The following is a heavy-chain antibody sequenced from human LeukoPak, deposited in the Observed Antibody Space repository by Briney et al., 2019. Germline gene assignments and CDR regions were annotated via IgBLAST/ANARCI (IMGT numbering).Heavy chain of an antibody. CDR2: IGRYGVTT. V-gene: IGHV3-48*03. CDR1: GFTLSTYE. Sequence: PGGSLRLSCAASGFTLSTYEMNWVRQAPGKGLECVAYIGRYGVTTYYADSVKGRFTISGDNAKNSLNLQMNSLRAEDTAAYYCATLSDRNFYYSYGLDVWGQGTTVTVS. D-gene: IGHD1-14*01. J-gene: IGHJ6*02. CDR3: ATLSDRNFYYSYGLDV.